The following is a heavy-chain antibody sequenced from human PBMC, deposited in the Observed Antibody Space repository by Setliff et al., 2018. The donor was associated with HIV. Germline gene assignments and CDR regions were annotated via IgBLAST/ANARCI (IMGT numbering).Heavy chain of an antibody. D-gene: IGHD6-19*01. CDR3: ARSSTAGFDY. Sequence: SETLSLTCTVSGGSISSGSDYWSWIRQPAGKGLEWIGHIYTSGSLNYKPSLKSRVTISVDTSKNQFSLKLSSVTAADTAVYYCARSSTAGFDYWGRGTLVTVS. CDR1: GGSISSGSDY. V-gene: IGHV4-61*09. CDR2: IYTSGSL. J-gene: IGHJ4*02.